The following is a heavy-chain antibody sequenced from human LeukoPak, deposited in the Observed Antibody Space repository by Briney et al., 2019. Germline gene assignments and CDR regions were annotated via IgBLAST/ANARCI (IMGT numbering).Heavy chain of an antibody. J-gene: IGHJ4*02. CDR2: ISSNGGST. V-gene: IGHV3-23*01. D-gene: IGHD5-24*01. CDR1: GLTFSSYV. Sequence: GGSLRLSCAASGLTFSSYVMSWVRQAPGKGLEWVSSISSNGGSTYYADSVKGRFTISRDNSKNTLYLQMNSPRAEDTAVYYRAKASKMDTIRPPFDYWGQGTLVTVSS. CDR3: AKASKMDTIRPPFDY.